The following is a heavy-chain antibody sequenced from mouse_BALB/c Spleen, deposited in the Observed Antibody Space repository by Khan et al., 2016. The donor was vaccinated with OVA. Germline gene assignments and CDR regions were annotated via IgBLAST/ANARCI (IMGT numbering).Heavy chain of an antibody. Sequence: EVQLQESGPGLVKPSQSLSLTCTVTGYSITSDYAWNWIRQFPGDRLEWMGYISSSGSASYNPSLKSRISITRDTSKNQFFLQLKSVTTEDTATYFCAISLYYGYGYGLDYWGRGSSVTVSS. D-gene: IGHD2-2*01. CDR2: ISSSGSA. CDR1: GYSITSDYA. CDR3: AISLYYGYGYGLDY. J-gene: IGHJ4*01. V-gene: IGHV3-2*02.